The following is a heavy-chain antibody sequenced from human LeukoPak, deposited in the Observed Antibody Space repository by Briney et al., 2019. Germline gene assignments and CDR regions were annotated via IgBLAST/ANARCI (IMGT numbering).Heavy chain of an antibody. D-gene: IGHD7-27*01. CDR2: IDRDGSST. V-gene: IGHV3-74*01. J-gene: IGHJ4*02. CDR3: ARHGQLGGFDY. CDR1: VFTFSSYW. Sequence: GGSLRLSCAASVFTFSSYWMHWVRQAPGKGLVWVSRIDRDGSSTNYADSVKGRFTISRDNAKNTLYLQMNSLRAEDTAVYYCARHGQLGGFDYWGQGTLVTVSS.